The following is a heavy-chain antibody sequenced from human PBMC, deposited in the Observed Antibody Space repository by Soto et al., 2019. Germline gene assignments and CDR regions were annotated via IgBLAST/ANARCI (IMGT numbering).Heavy chain of an antibody. J-gene: IGHJ3*02. CDR3: ARVRSWSYPAPKNDAFDI. D-gene: IGHD1-26*01. CDR1: GYTFTGYY. Sequence: GAVKDSCKASGYTFTGYYRHWVGQAPGQGLEWMGWSNPNSGGPNYAQKFQGRVTMTRDTSISTADMELSRLRSDDTAVYYCARVRSWSYPAPKNDAFDIWGQGPMGTAS. V-gene: IGHV1-2*02. CDR2: SNPNSGGP.